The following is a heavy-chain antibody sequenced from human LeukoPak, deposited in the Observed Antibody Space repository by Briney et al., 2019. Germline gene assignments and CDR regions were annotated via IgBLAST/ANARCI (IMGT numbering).Heavy chain of an antibody. CDR1: GGSFSGYY. J-gene: IGHJ6*04. V-gene: IGHV4-34*01. Sequence: SETLSLTCAVYGGSFSGYYWSWVRQPPGKGLEWIGEINHSGSTNYNPSLKSRVTISVETSKNKFYLKLSSVTAADTAVYYCARDQEGMEVWGEGTTVTVSS. CDR2: INHSGST. CDR3: ARDQEGMEV.